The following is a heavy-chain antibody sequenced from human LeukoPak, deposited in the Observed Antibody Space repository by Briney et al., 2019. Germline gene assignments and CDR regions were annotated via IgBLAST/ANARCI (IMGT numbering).Heavy chain of an antibody. CDR1: GGPIISANW. D-gene: IGHD5-12*01. J-gene: IGHJ5*02. Sequence: PSETLSLTCGVSGGPIISANWRTWVRQPPGKGLEWIGEIYHSGSTNYNPSLKSRVTISVDKSKNQFSLKLNSVTAADTAVYYCARRRDINWFDPWGQGTLVTLSS. CDR3: ARRRDINWFDP. V-gene: IGHV4-4*02. CDR2: IYHSGST.